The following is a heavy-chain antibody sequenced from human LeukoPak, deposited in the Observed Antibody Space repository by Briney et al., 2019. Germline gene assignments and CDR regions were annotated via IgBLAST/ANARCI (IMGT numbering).Heavy chain of an antibody. CDR3: ARVYLIYPGQDQYPEY. CDR2: IYYSGST. V-gene: IGHV4-39*02. CDR1: GGSISSSSYY. Sequence: SETLSLTCTVSGGSISSSSYYWGWIRPPPGKGLGWIGGIYYSGSTYYTPSLRSRVTISVDTSENQFSLKLSSLTAAETAVYYCARVYLIYPGQDQYPEYWGQRTLVTVSS. D-gene: IGHD2-2*02. J-gene: IGHJ4*02.